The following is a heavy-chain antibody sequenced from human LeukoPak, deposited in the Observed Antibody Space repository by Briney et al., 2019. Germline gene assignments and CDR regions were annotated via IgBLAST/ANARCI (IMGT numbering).Heavy chain of an antibody. CDR1: GGSSSGYY. D-gene: IGHD6-13*01. Sequence: SETLSLTGNISGGSSSGYYWNWIRKTPGKGLEWIGYIYYRGGTKYNPPLKSRVSMSIDTSKNQLSLQLDSATAADTAVYYCARESSSWYQIYYYYYMDVCGKGTTVTISS. J-gene: IGHJ6*03. V-gene: IGHV4-59*01. CDR3: ARESSSWYQIYYYYYMDV. CDR2: IYYRGGT.